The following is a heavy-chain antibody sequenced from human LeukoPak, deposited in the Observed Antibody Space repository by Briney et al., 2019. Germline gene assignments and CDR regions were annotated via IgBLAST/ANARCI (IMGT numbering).Heavy chain of an antibody. CDR2: IKEDGSET. J-gene: IGHJ4*02. V-gene: IGHV3-7*01. CDR1: GFTFKKYW. D-gene: IGHD4-23*01. CDR3: ARARYGGEYDY. Sequence: GGSPRLSCAASGFTFKKYWMNWVRQVPGKGLECLANIKEDGSETYYADSVKGRFTISRDNPKNLLFLQINSLRVEDTAVYYCARARYGGEYDYWGQGTLVTVSS.